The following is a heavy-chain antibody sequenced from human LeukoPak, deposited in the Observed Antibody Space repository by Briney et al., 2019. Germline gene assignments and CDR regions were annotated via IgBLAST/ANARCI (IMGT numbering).Heavy chain of an antibody. CDR2: ISSGGTTK. D-gene: IGHD2-8*01. Sequence: GVSLTLSCAAYGFSFNIYSMNWVRQAPGKGLEGISYISSGGTTKYHTASVKGRFTISRDNAKNSLYLQMSSLRVENTAAYYCAXGNANHFDYWGQGTLVTVSS. J-gene: IGHJ4*02. CDR3: AXGNANHFDY. CDR1: GFSFNIYS. V-gene: IGHV3-48*04.